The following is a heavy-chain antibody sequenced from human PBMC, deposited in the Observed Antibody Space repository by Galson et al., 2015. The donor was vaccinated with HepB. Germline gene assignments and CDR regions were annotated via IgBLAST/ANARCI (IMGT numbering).Heavy chain of an antibody. V-gene: IGHV3-7*01. D-gene: IGHD3-22*01. CDR2: IKQDGSEK. Sequence: SLRLSCAASGFTFSSYWMSWVRQAPGKGLEWVANIKQDGSEKYYVDSVKGRFTISRDNAKNSLYLQMNSLRDEDTAVYYCARDLYDSSGYYYASFGYWGQGTLVTVSS. J-gene: IGHJ4*02. CDR1: GFTFSSYW. CDR3: ARDLYDSSGYYYASFGY.